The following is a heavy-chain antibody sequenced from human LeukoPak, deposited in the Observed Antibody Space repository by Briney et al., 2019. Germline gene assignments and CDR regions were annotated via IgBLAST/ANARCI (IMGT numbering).Heavy chain of an antibody. CDR2: IYYSGST. V-gene: IGHV4-39*01. Sequence: PSETLSLTCTVSGGSISSSSYYWGWIRQPPGKGLEWIGSIYYSGSTYYNPSLKSRVTISVDTSKNQFSLKLSSVTAADTAVYYCARLLHDYSFHWYFGLWGRGTLVTVSS. CDR1: GGSISSSSYY. CDR3: ARLLHDYSFHWYFGL. D-gene: IGHD4-11*01. J-gene: IGHJ2*01.